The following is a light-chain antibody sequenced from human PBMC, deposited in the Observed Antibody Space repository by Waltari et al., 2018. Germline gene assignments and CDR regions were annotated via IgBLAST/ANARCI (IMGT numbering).Light chain of an antibody. CDR1: SSNLGTGYD. V-gene: IGLV1-40*01. J-gene: IGLJ3*02. CDR3: QSYDSALSAV. CDR2: AYS. Sequence: QSVLTQPPSVSAAPGQTVTISCAGSSSNLGTGYDVHWYQQLPGAAPKLLIYAYSSRPSGVPDRFYGSKSGTSASLAINGLQPEDEADYYCQSYDSALSAVFGGGTKVTVL.